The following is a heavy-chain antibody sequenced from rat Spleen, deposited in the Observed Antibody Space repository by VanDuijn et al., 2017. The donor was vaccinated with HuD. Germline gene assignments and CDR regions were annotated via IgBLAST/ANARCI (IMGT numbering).Heavy chain of an antibody. Sequence: EVQLVKSGGGLVQPGRSLKLSCAASGFTFSDYYMAWVRQAPTKGLEWVASISYDGGSTYYRDSVKGRFTISRDNAKSTLYLQMDSLRSEDTATYYCAKDQGTEWGQGVMVTVSS. CDR3: AKDQGTE. J-gene: IGHJ2*01. CDR1: GFTFSDYY. V-gene: IGHV5-20*01. CDR2: ISYDGGST.